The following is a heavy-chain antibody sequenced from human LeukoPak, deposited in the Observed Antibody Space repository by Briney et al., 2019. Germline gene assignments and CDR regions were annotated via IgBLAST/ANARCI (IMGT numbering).Heavy chain of an antibody. V-gene: IGHV3-33*06. J-gene: IGHJ4*02. CDR3: AEDGDYYDSSGYPFPFDY. CDR1: GFTFSSYG. CDR2: IWYDGSNK. Sequence: GGSLRLSCAASGFTFSSYGMHWVRQAPGKGLEWVAVIWYDGSNKYYADSVKGRFTISRDNSKNTLYLQMNSLRAEDTAVYYCAEDGDYYDSSGYPFPFDYWGQGTLVIVSS. D-gene: IGHD3-22*01.